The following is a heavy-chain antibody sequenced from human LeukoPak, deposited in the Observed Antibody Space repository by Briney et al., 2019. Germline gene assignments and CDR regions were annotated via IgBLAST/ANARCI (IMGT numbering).Heavy chain of an antibody. CDR3: ARHQKNSSGWYDGYYFDY. D-gene: IGHD6-19*01. V-gene: IGHV4-39*01. CDR2: ISYSGST. CDR1: GGSIISSGHY. Sequence: PSETLSLTCTVSGGSIISSGHYWDWIRQPAGKGLEWIGSISYSGSTYYNPSLKSRVTISRDTSENQFSLKLSSVTAADTAVYYCARHQKNSSGWYDGYYFDYWGQGTLVTVSS. J-gene: IGHJ4*02.